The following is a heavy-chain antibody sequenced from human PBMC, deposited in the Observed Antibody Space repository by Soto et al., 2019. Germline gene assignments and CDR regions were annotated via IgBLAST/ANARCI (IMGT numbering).Heavy chain of an antibody. CDR2: ISYDGSNK. J-gene: IGHJ6*03. CDR1: GFTFSSYG. CDR3: AKTKYLDYYYYYYMDV. V-gene: IGHV3-30*18. Sequence: GGSLRLSCAASGFTFSSYGMHWVRQAPGKGLEWVAVISYDGSNKYYADSVKGRFTISRDNSKNTLYLQMNSLRAEDTAVYYCAKTKYLDYYYYYYMDVWGKGTTVTVSS.